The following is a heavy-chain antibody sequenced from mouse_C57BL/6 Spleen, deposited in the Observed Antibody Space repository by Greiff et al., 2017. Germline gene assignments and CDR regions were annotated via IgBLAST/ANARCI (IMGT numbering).Heavy chain of an antibody. CDR2: IDPETGGT. CDR3: TRWGDY. CDR1: GYTFTDYE. J-gene: IGHJ4*01. V-gene: IGHV1-15*01. Sequence: QVQLLQSGAELVRPGASVTLSCKASGYTFTDYEMHWVKQTPVHGLEWIGAIDPETGGTAYNQKFKGKAILTADKSSSTAYMEHRSLTSEDSAVYYCTRWGDYWGQGTSVTVSS.